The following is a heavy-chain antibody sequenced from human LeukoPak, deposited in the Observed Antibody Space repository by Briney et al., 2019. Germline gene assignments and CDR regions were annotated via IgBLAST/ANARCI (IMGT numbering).Heavy chain of an antibody. D-gene: IGHD4-17*01. J-gene: IGHJ4*02. CDR1: GFTFSSYW. V-gene: IGHV3-7*03. CDR3: AREPSGDYFDY. CDR2: IKQDGSDK. Sequence: GGSLRLSCAASGFTFSSYWMSWVRQAPGKGLEWVAYIKQDGSDKYYVDSVKGRFTISRDNAKTLLYLQINSLRAEDTAVYYCAREPSGDYFDYWGQGTLVTVSS.